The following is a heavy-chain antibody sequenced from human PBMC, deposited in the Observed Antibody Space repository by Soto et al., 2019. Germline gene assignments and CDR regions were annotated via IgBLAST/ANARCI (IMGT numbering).Heavy chain of an antibody. CDR3: GRDFGSGHADV. J-gene: IGHJ6*01. D-gene: IGHD1-26*01. Sequence: PAESLTISCQTSDQIFDTYGIRWVLQRPGRGLEWVGRIDPSDSYTTYNPSLKGHVILSVDKSMNTAYVQWTSLRASDTAMYFCGRDFGSGHADVWGQGTMVTVSS. CDR2: IDPSDSYT. V-gene: IGHV5-10-1*01. CDR1: DQIFDTYG.